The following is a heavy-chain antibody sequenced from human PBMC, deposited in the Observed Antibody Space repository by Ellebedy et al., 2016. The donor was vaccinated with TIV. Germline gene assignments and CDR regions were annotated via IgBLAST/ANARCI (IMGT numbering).Heavy chain of an antibody. V-gene: IGHV5-51*01. J-gene: IGHJ6*02. CDR3: ARHGGDSDEFLRQSGYGMDV. CDR1: GYSFTSYW. Sequence: GESLKISXKGSGYSFTSYWIGWVRQMPGKGLEWMGIIYPGDSDTRYSPSFQGQVTISADKSISTAYLQWSSLKASDTAMYYCARHGGDSDEFLRQSGYGMDVWGQGTTVTVSS. CDR2: IYPGDSDT. D-gene: IGHD2-21*02.